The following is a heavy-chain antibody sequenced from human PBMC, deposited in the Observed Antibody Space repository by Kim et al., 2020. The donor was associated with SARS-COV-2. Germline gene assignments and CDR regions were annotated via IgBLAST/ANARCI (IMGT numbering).Heavy chain of an antibody. J-gene: IGHJ4*02. Sequence: KKYDADSVKGRFTISRDNSKNTRYLQMNSLRAEDTAVYYCARDRSSWYEYWGQGTLVTVSS. V-gene: IGHV3-33*01. CDR3: ARDRSSWYEY. D-gene: IGHD6-13*01. CDR2: KK.